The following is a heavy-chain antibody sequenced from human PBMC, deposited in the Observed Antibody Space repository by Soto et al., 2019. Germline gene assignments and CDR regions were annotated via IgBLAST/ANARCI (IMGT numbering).Heavy chain of an antibody. Sequence: PSETLSLTCTVSGGSISSGGYYWSWIRQHPGKGLEWIGYIYYSGSTYYNPSLKSRVTISVDTSKNQFTLKLSSVTAADTAVYYCARYRMGLWSGHNGMDVWGQGTTVTVSS. CDR2: IYYSGST. D-gene: IGHD3-3*01. J-gene: IGHJ6*02. CDR1: GGSISSGGYY. V-gene: IGHV4-31*03. CDR3: ARYRMGLWSGHNGMDV.